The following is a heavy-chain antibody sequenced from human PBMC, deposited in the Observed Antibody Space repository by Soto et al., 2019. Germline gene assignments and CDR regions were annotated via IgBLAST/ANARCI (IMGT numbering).Heavy chain of an antibody. D-gene: IGHD3-22*01. CDR3: ARDRFDYYDSSGYWRFDP. CDR1: GFTFSSYS. CDR2: ISSSSRTI. Sequence: EVQLVESGGGLVQPGGSLRLSCAASGFTFSSYSMNWVRQAPGKRLEWVSYISSSSRTIYYADSVKGRFTISRDNAKNSLYLQMNSLRAEDTAVYYCARDRFDYYDSSGYWRFDPWGQGTLVTVSS. V-gene: IGHV3-48*01. J-gene: IGHJ5*02.